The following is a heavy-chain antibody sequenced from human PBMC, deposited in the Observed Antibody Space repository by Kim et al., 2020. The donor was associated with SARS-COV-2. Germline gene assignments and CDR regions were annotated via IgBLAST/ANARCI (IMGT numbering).Heavy chain of an antibody. V-gene: IGHV1-24*01. CDR3: ATTSQAAASWFDP. J-gene: IGHJ5*02. Sequence: YAHTFQGRVTMTEDTSTDTAYMELSSLRSEDTAVYYCATTSQAAASWFDPWGQGSLVTVSS. D-gene: IGHD2-2*01.